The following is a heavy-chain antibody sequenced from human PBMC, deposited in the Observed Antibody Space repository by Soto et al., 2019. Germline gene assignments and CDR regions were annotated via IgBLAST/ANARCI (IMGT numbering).Heavy chain of an antibody. CDR1: GKSIRSAGYY. CDR3: ATSPPGDNDAFDG. D-gene: IGHD4-17*01. J-gene: IGHJ3*01. Sequence: QVQLQETGPGLVKPSQTLSLTCGVSGKSIRSAGYYWTWIRQRPGKGLEWIGHISYFGDTHYSPSLTSRVTISLDPSKNQFSLELTSVKAAETAVYYCATSPPGDNDAFDGWGQGTLVSVSS. V-gene: IGHV4-31*11. CDR2: ISYFGDT.